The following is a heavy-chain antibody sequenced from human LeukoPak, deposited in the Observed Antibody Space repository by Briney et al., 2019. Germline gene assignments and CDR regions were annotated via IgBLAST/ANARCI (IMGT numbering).Heavy chain of an antibody. CDR3: ARDRPPYYDFWSGYQSESPFDY. J-gene: IGHJ4*02. CDR2: IIPILGIA. Sequence: SVKVSCKASGGTFSSYAISWVRQAPGQGLEWMGRIIPILGIANYAQKFQGRVTITADKSTSTAYMELSSLRSEDTAVYYCARDRPPYYDFWSGYQSESPFDYWGQGTLVTVSS. CDR1: GGTFSSYA. D-gene: IGHD3-3*01. V-gene: IGHV1-69*04.